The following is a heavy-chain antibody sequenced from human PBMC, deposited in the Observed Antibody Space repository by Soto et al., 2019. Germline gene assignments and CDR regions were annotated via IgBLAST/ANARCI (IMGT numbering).Heavy chain of an antibody. D-gene: IGHD5-12*01. CDR3: ARDRRVATSRMDV. Sequence: ASVKVSCKASGYTFTSYGISWVRQAPGQGLEWMGWINPNSGGTNYAQKFQGRVTMTRDTSISTAYMELSRLRSDDTAVYYCARDRRVATSRMDVWGQGTTVTVYS. CDR1: GYTFTSYG. J-gene: IGHJ6*02. CDR2: INPNSGGT. V-gene: IGHV1-2*02.